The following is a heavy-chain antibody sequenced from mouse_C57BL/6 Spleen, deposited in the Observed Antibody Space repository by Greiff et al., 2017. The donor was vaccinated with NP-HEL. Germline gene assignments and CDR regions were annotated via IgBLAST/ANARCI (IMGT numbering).Heavy chain of an antibody. V-gene: IGHV1-22*01. D-gene: IGHD2-4*01. J-gene: IGHJ3*01. CDR3: AIYYDYDRFAY. CDR1: GYTFTDYN. CDR2: INPNNGGT. Sequence: EVQLQESGPELVKPGASVKMSCKASGYTFTDYNMHWVKQSHGKSLEWIGYINPNNGGTSYNQKFKGKATLTVNKSSSTAYMELRSLTSEDSAVYYCAIYYDYDRFAYWGQGTLVTVSA.